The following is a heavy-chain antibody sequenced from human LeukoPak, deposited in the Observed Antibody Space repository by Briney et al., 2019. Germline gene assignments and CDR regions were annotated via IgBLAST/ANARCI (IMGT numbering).Heavy chain of an antibody. CDR1: GASINSYY. CDR2: GHYTGRS. D-gene: IGHD3-22*01. V-gene: IGHV4-59*01. Sequence: PSETLSLTCTVSGASINSYYWSWIRLPPGKGLEWIGFGHYTGRSNYNPSLKSRVTISVDTSKNQFSLRLTSVTAADTAVYYCARVAPTRGFASSGYYPLDYWGQGTLVNVSS. CDR3: ARVAPTRGFASSGYYPLDY. J-gene: IGHJ4*02.